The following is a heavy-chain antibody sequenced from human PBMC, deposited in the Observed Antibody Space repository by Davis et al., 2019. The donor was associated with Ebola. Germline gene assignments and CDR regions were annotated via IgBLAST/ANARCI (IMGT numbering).Heavy chain of an antibody. Sequence: ASVKVSCKASRYTFTTYYMHWVRQAPGQGLEWMGIINPSGDNTTYAQKFQGRVTMTEDTSTDTAYMELSSLRSEDTAVYYCATAAYNAFDIWGQGTMVTVSS. J-gene: IGHJ3*02. D-gene: IGHD1-14*01. CDR2: INPSGDNT. CDR3: ATAAYNAFDI. CDR1: RYTFTTYY. V-gene: IGHV1-46*01.